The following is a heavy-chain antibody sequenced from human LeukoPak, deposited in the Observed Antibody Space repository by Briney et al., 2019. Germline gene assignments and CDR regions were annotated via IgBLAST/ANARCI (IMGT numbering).Heavy chain of an antibody. J-gene: IGHJ4*02. D-gene: IGHD2-15*01. Sequence: GGSLRLSCAASGFNASSNYMSWVRQAPGKGLEWVSVIYSGGTTYYADSVKGRFTISRDNSKNTVYLQMNSLRAEDTAVYYCAKHGLPLVVISAPLDYWGQGTLVTVAS. CDR1: GFNASSNY. V-gene: IGHV3-66*02. CDR2: IYSGGTT. CDR3: AKHGLPLVVISAPLDY.